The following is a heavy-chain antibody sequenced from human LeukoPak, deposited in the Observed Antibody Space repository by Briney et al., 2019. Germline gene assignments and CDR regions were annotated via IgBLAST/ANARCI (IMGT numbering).Heavy chain of an antibody. J-gene: IGHJ4*02. CDR3: AKDIEYSSSSFDY. CDR2: ISYDGSNK. Sequence: GGSLRLSCAASGFTFSSYGMHWVRQAPGKGLEWVAVISYDGSNKYYADSVKGRFTISRDNSKNTLYLQMNGLRAEDTAVYYCAKDIEYSSSSFDYWGQGTLVTVSS. V-gene: IGHV3-30*18. D-gene: IGHD6-6*01. CDR1: GFTFSSYG.